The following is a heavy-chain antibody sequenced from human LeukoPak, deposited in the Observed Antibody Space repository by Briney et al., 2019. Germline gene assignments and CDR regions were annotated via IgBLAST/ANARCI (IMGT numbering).Heavy chain of an antibody. CDR3: ARGYDGY. D-gene: IGHD3-3*01. V-gene: IGHV3-64*01. J-gene: IGHJ4*02. CDR1: GFTFSSYA. Sequence: PGGSLRLSCAASGFTFSSYAMHWVRQAPGKGLEYVSAISSNGGSTYYANSVKGRFTISRDNSKNTLYLQMGSLRAEDMAVYYCARGYDGYWGQGTLVTVSS. CDR2: ISSNGGST.